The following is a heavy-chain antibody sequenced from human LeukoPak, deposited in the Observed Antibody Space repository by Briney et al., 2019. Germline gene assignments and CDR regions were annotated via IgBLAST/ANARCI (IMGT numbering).Heavy chain of an antibody. CDR3: ARDGGFYSTEFHP. CDR1: GFTFSSYS. D-gene: IGHD3-22*01. J-gene: IGHJ5*02. V-gene: IGHV3-21*01. Sequence: PGGSLRLSCAASGFTFSSYSMNWVRQAPGKGLEWASAISTSSNYIYYADSVKGRFSISRDNAKNSLYLQMNSLRAEDTAVYYCARDGGFYSTEFHPWGQGTLVTVSS. CDR2: ISTSSNYI.